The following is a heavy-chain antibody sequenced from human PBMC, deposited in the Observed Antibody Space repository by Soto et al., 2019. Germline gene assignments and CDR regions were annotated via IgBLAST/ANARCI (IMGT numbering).Heavy chain of an antibody. Sequence: GGSLRLSCAASGFTFSNAWMNWVRQAPGKGLEWVGRIKSKTDGGTTDYAAPVKGRFTISRDDSKNTLYLQMNSLKTEDTAVYYCTTGRELPGWWYPYYYYYGMDVWGQGTTVTVSS. CDR2: IKSKTDGGTT. CDR3: TTGRELPGWWYPYYYYYGMDV. V-gene: IGHV3-15*07. CDR1: GFTFSNAW. J-gene: IGHJ6*02. D-gene: IGHD2-15*01.